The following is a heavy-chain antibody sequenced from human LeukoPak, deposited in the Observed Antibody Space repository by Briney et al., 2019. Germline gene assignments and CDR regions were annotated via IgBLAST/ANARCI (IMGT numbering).Heavy chain of an antibody. CDR1: GGSISSYY. CDR2: IYTSGST. CDR3: AREGKPYGMDV. J-gene: IGHJ6*02. V-gene: IGHV4-4*07. Sequence: PETLSLTCTVSGGSISSYYWSWIRQPAGKGLEWIGRIYTSGSTNYNPSLKSRVTISVDKSKNQFSLKLSSVTAADTAVYYCAREGKPYGMDVWGQGTTVTVSS. D-gene: IGHD3-10*01.